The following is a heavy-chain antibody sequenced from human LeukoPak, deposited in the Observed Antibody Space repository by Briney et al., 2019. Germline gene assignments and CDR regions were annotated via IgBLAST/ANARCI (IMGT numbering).Heavy chain of an antibody. V-gene: IGHV3-30-3*01. Sequence: GGSLRLSCAASGFTFSSYAMHWVRQAPGKGLEWVAVISYDGSNKYYADSVKGRFTISRDNSKNTLYLQMNSLRAEDTTVYYCARDRDGGYDYYYGMDVWGQGTTVTVSS. J-gene: IGHJ6*02. CDR3: ARDRDGGYDYYYGMDV. D-gene: IGHD5-12*01. CDR2: ISYDGSNK. CDR1: GFTFSSYA.